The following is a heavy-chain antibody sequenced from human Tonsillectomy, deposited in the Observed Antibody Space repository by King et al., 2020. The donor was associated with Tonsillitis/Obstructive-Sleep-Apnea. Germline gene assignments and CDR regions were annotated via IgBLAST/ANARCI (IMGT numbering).Heavy chain of an antibody. V-gene: IGHV3-30*04. CDR1: GFTFSSYA. CDR3: ARDPYGGWFDY. CDR2: ISYDGSNK. Sequence: VQLVESGGGVVQPGRSLRLSCAASGFTFSSYAMHWVRQAPGKGLEWVAVISYDGSNKYYADSVKGRFTISRDNSKNTLYLQMNSLRAEDTAVYYCARDPYGGWFDYWGQGTLVTVSS. J-gene: IGHJ4*02. D-gene: IGHD4-23*01.